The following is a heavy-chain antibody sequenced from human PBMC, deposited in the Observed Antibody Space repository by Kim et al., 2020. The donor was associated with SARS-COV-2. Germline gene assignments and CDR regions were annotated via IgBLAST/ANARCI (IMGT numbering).Heavy chain of an antibody. Sequence: SETLSLTCAVSGGSISSSNWWSWVRQPPGKGLEWIGEIYHSGSTNYNPSLKSRVTISVDKSKNQFSLKLSSVTAADTAVYYCARDYYDILTGYNYGMDVWGQGTTVTVSS. CDR3: ARDYYDILTGYNYGMDV. J-gene: IGHJ6*02. CDR2: IYHSGST. V-gene: IGHV4-4*02. CDR1: GGSISSSNW. D-gene: IGHD3-9*01.